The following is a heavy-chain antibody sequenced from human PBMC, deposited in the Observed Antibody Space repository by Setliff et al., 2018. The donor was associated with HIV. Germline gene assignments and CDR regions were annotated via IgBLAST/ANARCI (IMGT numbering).Heavy chain of an antibody. CDR3: AGMDDYSNAANY. CDR1: GGTFSTYT. J-gene: IGHJ4*02. CDR2: IFPIVGIP. V-gene: IGHV1-69*10. Sequence: SVNVSCKTSGGTFSTYTFNWVRQAPGQGLEWMGGIFPIVGIPNYAQKFQGRVTITADKSTSTAYMEVSSLKSEDTAVYYCAGMDDYSNAANYWGQGTLVTVSS. D-gene: IGHD4-4*01.